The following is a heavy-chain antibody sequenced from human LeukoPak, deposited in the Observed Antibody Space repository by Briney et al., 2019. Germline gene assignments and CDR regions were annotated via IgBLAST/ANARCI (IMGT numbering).Heavy chain of an antibody. CDR1: GFTFSSYA. D-gene: IGHD3-16*01. CDR2: ISSRSAYT. J-gene: IGHJ4*02. V-gene: IGHV3-21*01. Sequence: GGSLRLSCAASGFTFSSYAMSWVRQAPGKGLEWVASISSRSAYTYYADSVKGRFTISRDNAKNSLSLQMNSLRAEDTAVYYCARDSSLYQTSFTFFDSWGQGTLVTVSS. CDR3: ARDSSLYQTSFTFFDS.